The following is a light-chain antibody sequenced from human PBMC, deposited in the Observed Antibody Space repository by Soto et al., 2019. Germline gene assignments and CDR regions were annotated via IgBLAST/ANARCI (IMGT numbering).Light chain of an antibody. CDR3: QRSYSTPST. Sequence: DLQMTQSPSSLSASVGDIVTISCRASHSISNYVNWYQHRTGKAPNILISGETSLQSGVPSRFSGSESGTHLYLIISSLQPEDSATYYCQRSYSTPSTCGQGTRLEIK. V-gene: IGKV1-39*01. J-gene: IGKJ5*01. CDR2: GET. CDR1: HSISNY.